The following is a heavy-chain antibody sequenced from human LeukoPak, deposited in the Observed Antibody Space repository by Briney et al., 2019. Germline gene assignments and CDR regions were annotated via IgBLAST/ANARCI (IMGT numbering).Heavy chain of an antibody. D-gene: IGHD3-22*01. CDR3: ARGPTYYYDSSGLYYFDY. J-gene: IGHJ4*02. CDR1: GGSISSGGYS. Sequence: SETLSLTCAVSGGSISSGGYSWSWIRQPPGKGLEWIGYIYHSGSTYYNPSLKSRVTISVDRSKNQFSLKLSSVTAADTAVYYCARGPTYYYDSSGLYYFDYWGQGTLVTVSS. V-gene: IGHV4-30-2*01. CDR2: IYHSGST.